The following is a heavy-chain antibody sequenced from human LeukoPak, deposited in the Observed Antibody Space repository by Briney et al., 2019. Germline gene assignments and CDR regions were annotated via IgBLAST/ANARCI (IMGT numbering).Heavy chain of an antibody. D-gene: IGHD3-3*01. CDR1: GYTFTSYG. CDR3: ARYDFWSGYYDLDYGMDV. J-gene: IGHJ6*02. CDR2: ISAYNGNT. V-gene: IGHV1-18*01. Sequence: GASVKVSCKASGYTFTSYGISWVRQAPGQGLEWMGWISAYNGNTNYAQKLQGRVTMTTDTSTSTAYIELRSLRSDDTAVYYCARYDFWSGYYDLDYGMDVWGQGTTVTVSS.